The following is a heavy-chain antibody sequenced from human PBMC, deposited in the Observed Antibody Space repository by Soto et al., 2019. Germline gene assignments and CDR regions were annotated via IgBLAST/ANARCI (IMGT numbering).Heavy chain of an antibody. Sequence: PSETLSLTCSVSGGSISSSNYYWAWIRQPPGKGLEWIGSIYYIGNTYYNPSLKSRVTMSVDTSKNQFSLKVTSVTADDTAIYYCASEDRTNGYNYDYWGQGALLAVSS. J-gene: IGHJ4*01. D-gene: IGHD1-1*01. CDR2: IYYIGNT. CDR3: ASEDRTNGYNYDY. CDR1: GGSISSSNYY. V-gene: IGHV4-39*07.